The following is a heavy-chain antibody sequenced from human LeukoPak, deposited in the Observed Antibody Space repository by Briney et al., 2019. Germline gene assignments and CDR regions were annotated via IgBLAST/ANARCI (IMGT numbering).Heavy chain of an antibody. V-gene: IGHV4-34*01. D-gene: IGHD3-3*01. CDR3: ARTPRDGYDFWSGYFLGYYMDV. Sequence: PSETLSLTCAVYGGSFSGYYWSWIRQPPGKGLEWIGEINHSESTNYNPSLKSRVTISVDTSKNQFSLKLSSVTAADTAVYYCARTPRDGYDFWSGYFLGYYMDVWGKGTTVTVSS. CDR2: INHSEST. CDR1: GGSFSGYY. J-gene: IGHJ6*03.